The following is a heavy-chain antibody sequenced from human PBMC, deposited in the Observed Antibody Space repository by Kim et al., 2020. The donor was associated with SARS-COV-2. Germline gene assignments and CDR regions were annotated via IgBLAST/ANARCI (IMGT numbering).Heavy chain of an antibody. CDR3: AKGVDYYGSGSPPDY. Sequence: GGSLRLSCAASGFTFSSYAMNWVRQAPGKGLEWVSGISGSGGSTYYADSVKGRFTISRDNSKNTLYLQMNSLRAEDTAVYYCAKGVDYYGSGSPPDYWGQGTLVTVSS. V-gene: IGHV3-23*01. D-gene: IGHD3-10*01. J-gene: IGHJ4*02. CDR1: GFTFSSYA. CDR2: ISGSGGST.